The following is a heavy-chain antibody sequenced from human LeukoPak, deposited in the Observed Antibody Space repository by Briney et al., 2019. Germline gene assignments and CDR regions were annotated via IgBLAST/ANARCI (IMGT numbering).Heavy chain of an antibody. Sequence: SQTLSLTCTVSGGSISSGDYYWSWIRQPPGKGLEWVGYIYNSGSSYYNPSLKSRLTISVDTSKNQFSLKLSSVTAADTAVYYCARDKSGQILSNYYHRMDVRGPGTTVTVSS. CDR2: IYNSGSS. J-gene: IGHJ6*02. CDR1: GGSISSGDYY. V-gene: IGHV4-30-4*01. D-gene: IGHD7-27*01. CDR3: ARDKSGQILSNYYHRMDV.